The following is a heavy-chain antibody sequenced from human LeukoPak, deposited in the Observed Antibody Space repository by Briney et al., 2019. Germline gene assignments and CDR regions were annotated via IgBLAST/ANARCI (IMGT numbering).Heavy chain of an antibody. D-gene: IGHD6-13*01. CDR3: ARVDSRKNWFDP. J-gene: IGHJ5*02. CDR1: GYTFTSYA. CDR2: INPSSGDT. Sequence: ASVKVSCKASGYTFTSYAMNWVRQAPGQGLEWMAWINPSSGDTNYAQKFQGRVTLTRDASLNTAYMELTSLRSDDTAVYYCARVDSRKNWFDPWGQGTLVTVSS. V-gene: IGHV1-2*02.